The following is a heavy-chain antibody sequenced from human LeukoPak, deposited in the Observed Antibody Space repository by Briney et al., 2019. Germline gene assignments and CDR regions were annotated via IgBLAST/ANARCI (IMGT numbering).Heavy chain of an antibody. CDR1: GGSISSYY. J-gene: IGHJ6*03. Sequence: PSETLSLTCTVSGGSISSYYWSWIRQPPGKGLEWIGYISYSGNTNYNPPLKSRVTMSVDTSKNQFSLKLSSVTAADTAVYYCARTTKHYDFTPPYYYYYMDVWGKGTTVTVSS. CDR3: ARTTKHYDFTPPYYYYYMDV. V-gene: IGHV4-59*01. D-gene: IGHD3-3*01. CDR2: ISYSGNT.